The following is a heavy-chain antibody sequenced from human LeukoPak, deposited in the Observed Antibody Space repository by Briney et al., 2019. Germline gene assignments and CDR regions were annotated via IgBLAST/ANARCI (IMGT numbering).Heavy chain of an antibody. V-gene: IGHV4-59*08. J-gene: IGHJ4*02. CDR3: ARRDLRSPFDY. D-gene: IGHD4-17*01. CDR2: IYYTGST. Sequence: SETLSLTCTVSGGSITNYYWTWIRQPPGKGLEWIGHIYYTGSTEYNPSLKSRVTISVDTSQNQFSLMLSSVTAADTAVYYCARRDLRSPFDYWGQGTLVTVSS. CDR1: GGSITNYY.